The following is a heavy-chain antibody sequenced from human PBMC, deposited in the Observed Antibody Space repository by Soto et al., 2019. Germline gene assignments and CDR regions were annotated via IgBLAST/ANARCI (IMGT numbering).Heavy chain of an antibody. D-gene: IGHD5-12*01. CDR2: IFSSGST. CDR1: GDSVSSGRDY. V-gene: IGHV4-61*02. Sequence: LSLTCTVSGDSVSSGRDYWSWVRQPAGKGLEWIGRIFSSGSTSFNPSLESRVAMSVDTSKNHFSLNLSSVTAADMAVYYCAREGSYSAYNFAHGIQLWSFDFWGQGALVTVSS. J-gene: IGHJ4*02. CDR3: AREGSYSAYNFAHGIQLWSFDF.